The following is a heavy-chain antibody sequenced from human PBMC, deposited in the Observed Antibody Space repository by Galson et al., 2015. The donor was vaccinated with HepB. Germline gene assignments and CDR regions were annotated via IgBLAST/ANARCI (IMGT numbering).Heavy chain of an antibody. D-gene: IGHD2-15*01. CDR1: GFTFSSYA. CDR2: ISYDGSNK. CDR3: ARVAAAPVVANRPMASGSMDV. J-gene: IGHJ6*02. V-gene: IGHV3-30-3*01. Sequence: SLRLSCAASGFTFSSYAMHWVRQAPGKGLEWVAVISYDGSNKYYADSVKGRFTISRDNSKNTLYLQMNSLRAEDTAVYYCARVAAAPVVANRPMASGSMDVWGQGTTVTVSS.